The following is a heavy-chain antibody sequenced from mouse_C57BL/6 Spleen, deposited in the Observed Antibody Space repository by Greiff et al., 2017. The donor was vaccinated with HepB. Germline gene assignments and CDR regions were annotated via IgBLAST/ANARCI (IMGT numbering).Heavy chain of an antibody. CDR2: ISYDGSN. CDR3: ASQARTVVAPGFAY. CDR1: GYSITSGYY. Sequence: VQLQQSGPGLVKPSQSLSLTCSVTGYSITSGYYWNWIRQFPGNKLEWMGYISYDGSNNYNPSLKNRISITRDTSKNQFFLKLNSVTTEDTATYYCASQARTVVAPGFAYWGQGTLVTVSA. V-gene: IGHV3-6*01. D-gene: IGHD1-1*01. J-gene: IGHJ3*01.